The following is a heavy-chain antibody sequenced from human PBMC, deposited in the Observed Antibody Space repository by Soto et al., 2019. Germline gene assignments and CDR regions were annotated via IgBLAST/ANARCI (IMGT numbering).Heavy chain of an antibody. J-gene: IGHJ6*02. CDR1: GYTFSMSG. V-gene: IGHV1-18*01. CDR3: AREGPRPYYYYGMDV. Sequence: QVQLVQSGAEVKTPGASVKVSCKSSGYTFSMSGISWVRQAPGQGLEWMGWISGYNGKTNYEQKFQDRVTMTTDTSTNMAYMELRSLRSDDTAVYYCAREGPRPYYYYGMDVWGQGTTVTVSS. CDR2: ISGYNGKT.